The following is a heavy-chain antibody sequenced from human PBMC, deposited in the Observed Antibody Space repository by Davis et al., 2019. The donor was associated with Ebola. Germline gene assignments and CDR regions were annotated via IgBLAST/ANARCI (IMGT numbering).Heavy chain of an antibody. CDR3: ARGAYCISTNCYVFDQ. CDR2: TYYRSRWYN. V-gene: IGHV6-1*01. CDR1: GDSVSSNTVT. J-gene: IGHJ4*02. Sequence: QTLSLSPAISGDSVSSNTVTSNWLRQSPPRGLEWLGRTYYRSRWYNDYADSVKSRITINPDTSKSQFSLQLNSVIPEDTAVYYCARGAYCISTNCYVFDQWGQGTLVTVSS. D-gene: IGHD2-2*01.